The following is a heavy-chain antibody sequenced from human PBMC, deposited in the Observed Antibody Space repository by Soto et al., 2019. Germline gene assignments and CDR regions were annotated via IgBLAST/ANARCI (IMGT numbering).Heavy chain of an antibody. D-gene: IGHD6-13*01. CDR3: AKVGTAAAGTSYYGMDV. CDR1: GFTFSSYA. J-gene: IGHJ6*02. V-gene: IGHV3-23*01. Sequence: WGSLRLSCAASGFTFSSYAMSWVRQAPGKGLEWVSAISGSGGSTYYADSVKGRFTISRDNSKNTLYLQMNSLRAEDTAVYYCAKVGTAAAGTSYYGMDVWGQGTTVTVSS. CDR2: ISGSGGST.